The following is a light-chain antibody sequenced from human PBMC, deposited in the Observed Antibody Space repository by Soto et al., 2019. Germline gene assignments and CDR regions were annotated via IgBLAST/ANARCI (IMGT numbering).Light chain of an antibody. CDR2: TNN. Sequence: QSVLTQPPSASGAPGQRATISCSGSSSNIGSNTVNWYQQLPGTAPKLLIYTNNQRPSGVRDRFSGSRSGTSASLAISGLQSEDEADYYCAAWDDSLNGFVFGTGTKVTVL. CDR1: SSNIGSNT. CDR3: AAWDDSLNGFV. J-gene: IGLJ1*01. V-gene: IGLV1-44*01.